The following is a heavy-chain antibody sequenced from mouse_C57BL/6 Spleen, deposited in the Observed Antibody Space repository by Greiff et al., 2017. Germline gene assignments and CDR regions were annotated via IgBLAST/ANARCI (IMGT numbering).Heavy chain of an antibody. CDR2: ISNGGGST. J-gene: IGHJ4*01. V-gene: IGHV5-12*01. D-gene: IGHD2-4*01. Sequence: EVKLVESGGGLVQPGGSLKLSCAASGFTFSDYYMYWVRQTPEKRLEWVAYISNGGGSTYYPDTVKGRFTISRDNAKTTLYLQMSRLKSEDTAMYDCARHEGYDYDGGMDYWGQGTSVTVSS. CDR1: GFTFSDYY. CDR3: ARHEGYDYDGGMDY.